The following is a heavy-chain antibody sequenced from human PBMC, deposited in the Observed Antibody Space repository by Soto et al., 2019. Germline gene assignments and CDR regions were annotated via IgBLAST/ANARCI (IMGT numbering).Heavy chain of an antibody. CDR3: AKGDYDFWSYHDY. CDR2: ISGSGGST. CDR1: GFTFSSYA. V-gene: IGHV3-23*01. D-gene: IGHD3-3*01. J-gene: IGHJ4*02. Sequence: GGSLRLSCAASGFTFSSYAMSWARQAPGKGLEWVSAISGSGGSTYYADSVKGRFTISRDNSKNTLYLQMNSLRAEDTAVYYCAKGDYDFWSYHDYWGQGTLVTVSS.